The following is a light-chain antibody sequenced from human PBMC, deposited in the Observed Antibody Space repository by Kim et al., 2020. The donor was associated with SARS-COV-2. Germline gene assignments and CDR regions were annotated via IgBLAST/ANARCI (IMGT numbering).Light chain of an antibody. CDR3: QTWGTGIWV. J-gene: IGLJ3*02. CDR1: SGHSSYA. V-gene: IGLV4-69*01. Sequence: SVKLTSTLSSGHSSYAIAWHQQQPEKGPRYLMKLNSDGSHSKGDGIPDRFSGSSSGAERYLTISSLQSEDEADYYCQTWGTGIWVFGGGTQLTVL. CDR2: LNSDGSH.